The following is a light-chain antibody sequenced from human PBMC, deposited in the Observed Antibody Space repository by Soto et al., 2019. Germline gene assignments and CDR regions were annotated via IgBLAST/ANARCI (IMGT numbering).Light chain of an antibody. CDR3: QQHGSSGK. V-gene: IGKV3-20*01. CDR2: GAS. CDR1: QSVSNNY. Sequence: EIVWTPSPGNLSLSPGERATLSCRASQSVSNNYLAWYQQKPGQAPRLLIYGASNRATGIPDRFSGSGSGKDFTLNISRLESEDFAVYECQQHGSSGKFAHGTKV. J-gene: IGKJ1*01.